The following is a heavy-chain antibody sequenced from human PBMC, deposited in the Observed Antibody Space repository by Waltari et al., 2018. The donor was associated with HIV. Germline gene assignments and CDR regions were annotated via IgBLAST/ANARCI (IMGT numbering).Heavy chain of an antibody. CDR3: ARDKGITMVRGVPRYYYGMDV. Sequence: QVQLQESGPGLVKPSQTLSLTCTVSGGSISSGSYYWSWNRQPAGKGLEWIGRIYTSGSTNYNPSLKSRVTISVDTSKNQFSLKLSSVTAADTAVYYCARDKGITMVRGVPRYYYGMDVWGQGTTVTVSS. D-gene: IGHD3-10*01. CDR1: GGSISSGSYY. V-gene: IGHV4-61*02. J-gene: IGHJ6*02. CDR2: IYTSGST.